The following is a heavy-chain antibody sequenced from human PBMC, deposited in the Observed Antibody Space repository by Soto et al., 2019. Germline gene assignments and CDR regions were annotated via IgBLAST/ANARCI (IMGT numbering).Heavy chain of an antibody. CDR3: ARLLIAAAGNNWFDP. J-gene: IGHJ5*02. Sequence: GGSLRLSCAASGFTFSSYSMNWVRQAPGKGLEWVSSISSSSSYIYYADSVKGRFTISRDNAKNSLYLQMNSLRAEDTAVYYCARLLIAAAGNNWFDPWGQGTLVTVSS. CDR1: GFTFSSYS. V-gene: IGHV3-21*01. D-gene: IGHD6-13*01. CDR2: ISSSSSYI.